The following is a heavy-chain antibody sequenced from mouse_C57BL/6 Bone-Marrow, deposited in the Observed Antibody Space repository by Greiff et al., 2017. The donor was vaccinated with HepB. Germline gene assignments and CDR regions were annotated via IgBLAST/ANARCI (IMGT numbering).Heavy chain of an antibody. J-gene: IGHJ1*03. CDR3: ARWDYYGSRGWYFDV. CDR2: IYPGSGNT. D-gene: IGHD1-1*01. Sequence: VQLQQSGAELVRPGASVKLSCKASGYTFTDYYINWVKQRPGQGLEWIARIYPGSGNTYYNEKFKGKATLTAEKSSSTAYMQLSSLTSEDSAVYFCARWDYYGSRGWYFDVWGTGTTVTVSS. CDR1: GYTFTDYY. V-gene: IGHV1-76*01.